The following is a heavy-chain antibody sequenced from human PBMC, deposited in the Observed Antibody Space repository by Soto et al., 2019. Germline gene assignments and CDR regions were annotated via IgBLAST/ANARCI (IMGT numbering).Heavy chain of an antibody. CDR2: IWYDGSNK. D-gene: IGHD7-27*01. V-gene: IGHV3-33*01. J-gene: IGHJ6*02. Sequence: HVQLVESGGGVVQPGRSLRLSCAASGFTFSSYGMHWVRQAPGKGLEWVAVIWYDGSNKYYADSVKGRFTISRDNSKNTLYLQMNSLRAEDTAVYYCARVGTYYYYGMDVWGQGTTVTVSS. CDR1: GFTFSSYG. CDR3: ARVGTYYYYGMDV.